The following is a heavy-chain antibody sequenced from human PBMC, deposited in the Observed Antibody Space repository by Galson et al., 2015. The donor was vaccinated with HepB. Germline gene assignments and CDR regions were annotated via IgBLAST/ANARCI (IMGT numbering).Heavy chain of an antibody. V-gene: IGHV3-30-3*01. Sequence: SLRLSCAASGFTFSSYAMHWVRQAPGKGLEWVAVISYDGSNKYYADSVEGRFTISRDNSKNTLYLQMNSLRAEDTAVYYCARAGGRITIFGGPGAWGQGTLVTVSS. D-gene: IGHD3-3*01. CDR2: ISYDGSNK. CDR3: ARAGGRITIFGGPGA. J-gene: IGHJ4*02. CDR1: GFTFSSYA.